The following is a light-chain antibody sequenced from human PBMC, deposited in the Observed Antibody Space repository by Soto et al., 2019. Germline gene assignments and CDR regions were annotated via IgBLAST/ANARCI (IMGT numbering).Light chain of an antibody. CDR3: QQYFSPPWT. CDR2: GAS. V-gene: IGKV1-16*02. CDR1: QDISNS. J-gene: IGKJ1*01. Sequence: DIQLTQSPSSVSASVGDRVIITCRASQDISNSLAWFQQKPGKAPKSLMYGASTLQSGVPSQFSGSGSGTVFTLTISSLQPEDFATYYCQQYFSPPWTFGQGTKVELK.